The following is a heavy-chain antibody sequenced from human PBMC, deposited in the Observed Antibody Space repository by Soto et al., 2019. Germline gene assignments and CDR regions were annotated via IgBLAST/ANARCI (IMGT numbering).Heavy chain of an antibody. J-gene: IGHJ5*02. CDR2: IKEDGSEK. CDR3: ATSAPSFDP. V-gene: IGHV3-7*01. Sequence: GGSLRLSCAASGFTFSQNWMSWVRQAPGKGLEWVANIKEDGSEKYYVDSVKGRFTISRDNAKNSLYLQMNSLRAEDTAVYYCATSAPSFDPWGQGTLVTVSS. CDR1: GFTFSQNW.